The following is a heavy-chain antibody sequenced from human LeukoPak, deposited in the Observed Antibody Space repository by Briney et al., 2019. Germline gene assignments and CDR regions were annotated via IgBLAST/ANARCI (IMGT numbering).Heavy chain of an antibody. CDR2: INHSGST. Sequence: SETLSLTCTVSGGSISSGGYYWSWIRQPPGKGLEWIGEINHSGSTNYNPSLKSRVTISVDTSKNQFSLKLSSVTAADTAVYYCARIAARKKNWFDPWGQGTLVTVSS. CDR1: GGSISSGGYY. CDR3: ARIAARKKNWFDP. J-gene: IGHJ5*02. D-gene: IGHD6-6*01. V-gene: IGHV4-39*07.